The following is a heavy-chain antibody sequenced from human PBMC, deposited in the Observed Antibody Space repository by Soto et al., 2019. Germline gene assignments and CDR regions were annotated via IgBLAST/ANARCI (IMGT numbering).Heavy chain of an antibody. V-gene: IGHV1-18*01. CDR3: ARDPYHVLMVNAPNLYGMDV. D-gene: IGHD2-8*01. CDR1: GYTFTSYG. Sequence: EASVKVSCKASGYTFTSYGISWVRQAPGQGPEWMGWISSYNGDTNYAQTFQGRVTMTTDTSTSTAYMELRSLRSDDTAVYYCARDPYHVLMVNAPNLYGMDVWGQGTTVTVSS. J-gene: IGHJ6*02. CDR2: ISSYNGDT.